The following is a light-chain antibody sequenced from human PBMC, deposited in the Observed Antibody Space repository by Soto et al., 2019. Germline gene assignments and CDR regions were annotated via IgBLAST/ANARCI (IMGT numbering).Light chain of an antibody. CDR1: RSLLDSADGNTY. CDR2: TLS. Sequence: DVVLTQTPLSLPATPGEPASISCRSSRSLLDSADGNTYLDWFRQKPGQSPQLLIHTLSYRASGVSDRFSGSGSGTDFTLKISRVEGEDVGVYYCMQRIDFPPTCGQGTKVEI. CDR3: MQRIDFPPT. V-gene: IGKV2-40*01. J-gene: IGKJ1*01.